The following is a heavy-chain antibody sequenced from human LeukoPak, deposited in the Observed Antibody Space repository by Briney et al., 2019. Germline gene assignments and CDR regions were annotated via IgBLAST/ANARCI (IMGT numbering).Heavy chain of an antibody. J-gene: IGHJ4*02. CDR2: INAGNGNT. Sequence: ASVKVSCKASGYTFTSYAMHWVRQAPGQRLEWMGWINAGNGNTKYSQKFQGRVTITRDTSASTAYMELSSLRSEDTAVYYCARVPYYYGSGSYSPFDYWGQGTLVTVSS. CDR1: GYTFTSYA. D-gene: IGHD3-10*01. V-gene: IGHV1-3*01. CDR3: ARVPYYYGSGSYSPFDY.